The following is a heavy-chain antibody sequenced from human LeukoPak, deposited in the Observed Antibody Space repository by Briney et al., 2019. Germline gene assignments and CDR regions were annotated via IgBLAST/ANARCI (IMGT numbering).Heavy chain of an antibody. CDR2: IYSTTGTT. Sequence: SETLSLTCTVAGASPYWTWIRQPPGKGLEWIGYIYSTTGTTNSNPSLKSRVTMSLDTSKKHLSLKLRAVTAADTAVYYCARGYGWFDPWGQGILVIVSS. D-gene: IGHD3-10*01. J-gene: IGHJ5*02. CDR1: GASPY. CDR3: ARGYGWFDP. V-gene: IGHV4-4*09.